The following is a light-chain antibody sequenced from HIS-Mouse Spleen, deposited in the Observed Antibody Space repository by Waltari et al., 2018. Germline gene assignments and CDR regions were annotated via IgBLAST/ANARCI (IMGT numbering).Light chain of an antibody. CDR3: YSTDSSGNHRV. J-gene: IGLJ2*01. CDR2: EDS. CDR1: ALPKTF. Sequence: SYELTQPPSVSVSPGQTARTTCPGDALPKTFAYWYPQKSGQAPVLVIYEDSKRPSGIPERFSGSSSGTMATLTISGAQVEDEADYYCYSTDSSGNHRVFGGGTKLTVL. V-gene: IGLV3-10*01.